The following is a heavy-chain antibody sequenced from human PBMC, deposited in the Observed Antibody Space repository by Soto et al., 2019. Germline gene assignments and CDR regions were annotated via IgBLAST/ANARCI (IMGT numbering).Heavy chain of an antibody. CDR3: AKTHSGWYTPFDS. CDR2: ITDGGDT. Sequence: PGGSLRLSCAASGFTFSSYAMSWVRQAPGKGLEWVSVITDGGDTYYADSVKGRFTFSRDNSKNMLYLQMNSLRAEDTAVYYCAKTHSGWYTPFDSWGQGTLVTVSS. J-gene: IGHJ4*02. V-gene: IGHV3-23*01. CDR1: GFTFSSYA. D-gene: IGHD6-19*01.